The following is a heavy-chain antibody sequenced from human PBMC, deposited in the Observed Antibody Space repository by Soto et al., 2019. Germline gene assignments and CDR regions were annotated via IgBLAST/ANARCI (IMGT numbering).Heavy chain of an antibody. D-gene: IGHD6-13*01. CDR3: ARLSYLGYSSSWYYDY. J-gene: IGHJ4*02. Sequence: GESLKISCKGSGYSFTSYWIGWVRQMPGKGLEWMGIIYPGDSDTRYSPSFQGQVTISADKSISTAYLQWSSLKASDTAMYYCARLSYLGYSSSWYYDYWGRGTLVTVSS. CDR1: GYSFTSYW. V-gene: IGHV5-51*01. CDR2: IYPGDSDT.